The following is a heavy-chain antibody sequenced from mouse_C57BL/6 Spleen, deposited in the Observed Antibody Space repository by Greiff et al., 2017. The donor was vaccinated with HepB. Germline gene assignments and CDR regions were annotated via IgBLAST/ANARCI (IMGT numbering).Heavy chain of an antibody. D-gene: IGHD1-1*01. CDR1: GYTFTSYW. J-gene: IGHJ3*01. Sequence: QVQLQQPGAELVKPGASVKLSCKASGYTFTSYWMHWVKQRPGQGLEWIGMIHPNSGSTNYNEKFKSKATLTVDKSSSTAYMQLSSLTSEDSAVYDCAGYYYGSSPWFAYWGQGTLVTVSA. CDR2: IHPNSGST. V-gene: IGHV1-64*01. CDR3: AGYYYGSSPWFAY.